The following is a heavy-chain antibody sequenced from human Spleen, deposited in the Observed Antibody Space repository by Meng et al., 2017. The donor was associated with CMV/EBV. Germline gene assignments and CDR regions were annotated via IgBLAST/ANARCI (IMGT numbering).Heavy chain of an antibody. CDR2: FSPSEST. D-gene: IGHD6-19*01. CDR3: ARDRSGWYMGNWFDP. J-gene: IGHJ5*02. Sequence: TITSGGNFGTFSRQPPGKVRESIGMFSPSESTNNTPSPKSLVTISVDPSKKQFSLKLSSVTAADTAVYYCARDRSGWYMGNWFDPWGQGTLVTVSS. V-gene: IGHV4-61*02. CDR1: TITSGGNF.